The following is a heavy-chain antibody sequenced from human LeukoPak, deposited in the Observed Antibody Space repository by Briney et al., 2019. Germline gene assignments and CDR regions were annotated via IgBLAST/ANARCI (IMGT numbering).Heavy chain of an antibody. Sequence: GESLKISWKGSGYSFANSWIGWVRQMPGKGLEWMGIIYPSDSDTKYSPSFQGQVTISADKSSSTAYLQWSSLKASDTAMYYCARDRAESVVPAAIWYYYYGMDVWGQGTTVTVSS. CDR2: IYPSDSDT. D-gene: IGHD2-2*02. V-gene: IGHV5-51*01. CDR1: GYSFANSW. CDR3: ARDRAESVVPAAIWYYYYGMDV. J-gene: IGHJ6*02.